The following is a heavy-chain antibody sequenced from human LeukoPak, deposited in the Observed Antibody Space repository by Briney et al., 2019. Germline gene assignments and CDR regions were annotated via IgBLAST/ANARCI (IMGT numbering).Heavy chain of an antibody. CDR2: IYYSGST. J-gene: IGHJ3*02. D-gene: IGHD3-22*01. CDR1: GGSISSYY. CDR3: ARDLYYDSSGYPLGAFDI. V-gene: IGHV4-59*01. Sequence: SETLSLTCTVSGGSISSYYWSWIRQPPGKGLEWFGYIYYSGSTNYNPSLKSRVTISVDTSKNQFSLKLSSVTAADTAVYYCARDLYYDSSGYPLGAFDIWGQGTMVTVSS.